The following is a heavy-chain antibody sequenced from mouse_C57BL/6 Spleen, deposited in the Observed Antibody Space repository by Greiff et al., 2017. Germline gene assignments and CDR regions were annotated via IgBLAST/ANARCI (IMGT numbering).Heavy chain of an antibody. Sequence: VQLQQSGPELVKPGASVKIPCKASGYTFTDSNMAWVKPRHGKSLEWLADINPNHGGPISHQPFKGKATVTVDKSSSTAVMELRSLTSDDSAVDYCARKLTGRTWFAYWGQGNLVTGSA. CDR1: GYTFTDSN. CDR2: INPNHGGP. V-gene: IGHV1-18*01. J-gene: IGHJ3*01. CDR3: ARKLTGRTWFAY. D-gene: IGHD4-1*01.